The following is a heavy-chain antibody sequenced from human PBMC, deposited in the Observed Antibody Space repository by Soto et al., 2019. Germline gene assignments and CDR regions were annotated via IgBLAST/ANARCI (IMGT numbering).Heavy chain of an antibody. D-gene: IGHD3-10*01. CDR3: ARDARLRYGSGSYPRYFDY. Sequence: QVQLVQSGAEVKKPGASVKVSCKASGYTFTGYYMHWVRQAPGQGLEWMGWINPNSGGTNYAQKFQGWGPMTRDTSISTAYMELSRLRSGDTAVYYCARDARLRYGSGSYPRYFDYWGQGTLVTVSS. V-gene: IGHV1-2*04. CDR1: GYTFTGYY. J-gene: IGHJ4*02. CDR2: INPNSGGT.